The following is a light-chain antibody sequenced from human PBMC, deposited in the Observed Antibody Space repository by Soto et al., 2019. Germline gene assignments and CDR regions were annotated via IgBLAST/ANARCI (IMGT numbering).Light chain of an antibody. CDR1: QSVSRN. V-gene: IGKV3-15*01. Sequence: EIVMTQSPATLSVSSGERATLSCRASQSVSRNLAWYQQQPGQAPRLLIYGASTRATGIPARFSGSGSGTEFTLTISSLQSEDFAVYYCQQYHDWPPYTFGQGTKLEIK. CDR2: GAS. CDR3: QQYHDWPPYT. J-gene: IGKJ2*01.